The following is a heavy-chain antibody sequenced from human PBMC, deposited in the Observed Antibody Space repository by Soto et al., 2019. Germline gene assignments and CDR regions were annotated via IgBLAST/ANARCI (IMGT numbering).Heavy chain of an antibody. V-gene: IGHV4-31*03. CDR1: GGPFSRGGYY. CDR3: ARVPPPRYDFWSGYRYYYYYGMDV. CDR2: IFYTGST. J-gene: IGHJ6*02. D-gene: IGHD3-3*01. Sequence: SETLSLTCTVSGGPFSRGGYYWSWIRQHPGKGLECIGYIFYTGSTYYNPTLKSRVTMSVDTSKRQFSLNLSSLTAADTAVYSCARVPPPRYDFWSGYRYYYYYGMDVWGQGTTVTVSS.